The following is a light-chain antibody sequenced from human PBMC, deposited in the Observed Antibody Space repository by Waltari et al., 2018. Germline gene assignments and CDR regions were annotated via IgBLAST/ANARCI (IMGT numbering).Light chain of an antibody. J-gene: IGKJ1*01. Sequence: EIVLTQYPGTLSLSPGERATLSCRASQTVSRALAWYQQKPDQAPRLLIYAASSRATGIPDRFSGVGSGTDFSLTISRLGPEDFAVYYCQHYVTLPATFGQGTKVAF. V-gene: IGKV3-20*01. CDR2: AAS. CDR1: QTVSRA. CDR3: QHYVTLPAT.